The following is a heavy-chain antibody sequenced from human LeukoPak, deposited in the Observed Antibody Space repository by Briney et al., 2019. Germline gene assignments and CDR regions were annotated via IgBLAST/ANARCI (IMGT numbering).Heavy chain of an antibody. CDR1: AFTFRSYA. J-gene: IGHJ4*02. CDR2: IKHDGSEK. D-gene: IGHD4-17*01. CDR3: ARHDYGD. Sequence: PGGSLRLSCAASAFTFRSYAMSWVRQAPGKGLEWVATIKHDGSEKYYVDSVKGRFTISRDNAKNSLYLQMNSLRAEDTAVYYSARHDYGDLGQGTLVTVSS. V-gene: IGHV3-7*02.